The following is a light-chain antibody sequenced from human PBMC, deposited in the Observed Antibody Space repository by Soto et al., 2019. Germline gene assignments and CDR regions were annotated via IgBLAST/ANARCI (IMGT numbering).Light chain of an antibody. CDR2: DAS. CDR1: QSISSW. J-gene: IGKJ2*01. Sequence: DIQMTQSPSTLSASVGDRVTITCRASQSISSWLAWYQQKTGKAPKLLIYDASSLESGVPSRFSGSGSGTEFTLTISSRQPDDFATYYCQQYNSYSPDTFGQGTKLEIK. CDR3: QQYNSYSPDT. V-gene: IGKV1-5*01.